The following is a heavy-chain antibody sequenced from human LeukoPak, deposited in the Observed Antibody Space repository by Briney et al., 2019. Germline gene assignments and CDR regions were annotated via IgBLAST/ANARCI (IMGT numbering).Heavy chain of an antibody. CDR2: IYPGDSDT. Sequence: GESLKDSRKGSGYSLTSYLICWVRPMPGKGVEWMWFIYPGDSDTRNSPSFQGQVTISADKSISTAYLQWSSLKASDTAMYYCAQSSGSSWTTFDYCGEGTLVSVSS. J-gene: IGHJ4*02. CDR3: AQSSGSSWTTFDY. D-gene: IGHD2-15*01. CDR1: GYSLTSYL. V-gene: IGHV5-51*01.